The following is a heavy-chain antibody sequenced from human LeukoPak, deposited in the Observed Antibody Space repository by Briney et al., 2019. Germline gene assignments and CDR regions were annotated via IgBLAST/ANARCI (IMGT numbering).Heavy chain of an antibody. CDR2: INIGGTNT. Sequence: PGGSLRLSCAASGFTFNDYYMSWIRQAPGKGLEWLSYINIGGTNTHYADSVKGRFTISRDNAKKSLYLEMNNLRAEDTAVYYCATDGSGFDTWGQGVLVTVSS. CDR1: GFTFNDYY. D-gene: IGHD5-12*01. CDR3: ATDGSGFDT. V-gene: IGHV3-11*01. J-gene: IGHJ5*02.